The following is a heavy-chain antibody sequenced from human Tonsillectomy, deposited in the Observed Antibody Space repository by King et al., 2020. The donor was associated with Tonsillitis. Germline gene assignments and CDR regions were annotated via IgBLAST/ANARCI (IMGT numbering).Heavy chain of an antibody. CDR1: GFTFSTSW. V-gene: IGHV3-7*01. D-gene: IGHD6-19*01. CDR2: IKEDGSDK. J-gene: IGHJ4*02. Sequence: VQLVESGGGLVQPGGSLRLSCATSGFTFSTSWMNWVRQAPGKGLEWVATIKEDGSDKYYVDSVRGRFTVSRENAKNSLYLQMNSLRVEDTAVYYCGRGGGWTFDYWGQGSLVTVSS. CDR3: GRGGGWTFDY.